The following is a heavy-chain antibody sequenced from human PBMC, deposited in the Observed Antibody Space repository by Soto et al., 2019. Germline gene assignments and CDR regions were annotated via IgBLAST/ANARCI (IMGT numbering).Heavy chain of an antibody. CDR3: ASWASRRFLEWDY. D-gene: IGHD3-3*01. CDR2: ISSSGSTI. J-gene: IGHJ4*02. V-gene: IGHV3-48*03. CDR1: GFTFSSYE. Sequence: LRLSCAASGFTFSSYEMNWVRQAPGKGLEWVSYISSSGSTIYYADSVKGRFTISRDNAKNSLYLQMNSLRAEDTAVYYCASWASRRFLEWDYWGQGTLVTVSS.